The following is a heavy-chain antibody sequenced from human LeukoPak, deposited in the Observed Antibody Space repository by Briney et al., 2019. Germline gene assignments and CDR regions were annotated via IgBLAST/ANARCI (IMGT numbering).Heavy chain of an antibody. CDR3: ARSYGDYSGADY. Sequence: SVKVSCKASGYTFTSYGISWVRQAPGQGLEWMGRIIPIFGTANYAQKFQGRVTITTDESTSTAYMELSSLRSEDTAVYYCARSYGDYSGADYWGQGTLVTVSS. CDR2: IIPIFGTA. D-gene: IGHD4-17*01. CDR1: GYTFTSYG. V-gene: IGHV1-69*05. J-gene: IGHJ4*02.